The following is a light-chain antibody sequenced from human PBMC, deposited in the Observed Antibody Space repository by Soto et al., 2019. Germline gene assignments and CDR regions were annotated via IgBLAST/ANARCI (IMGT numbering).Light chain of an antibody. Sequence: EIVLTQSPATLSLSPGQRATLSCRASQSVSTYLAWYQQKPGQAPRLLIYDASTRATGIPARFSGSGSGTDFTLTISSLESEDVAVDYCQQRSNWPPTWTCGQGTKVEIK. CDR3: QQRSNWPPTWT. CDR2: DAS. V-gene: IGKV3-11*01. CDR1: QSVSTY. J-gene: IGKJ1*01.